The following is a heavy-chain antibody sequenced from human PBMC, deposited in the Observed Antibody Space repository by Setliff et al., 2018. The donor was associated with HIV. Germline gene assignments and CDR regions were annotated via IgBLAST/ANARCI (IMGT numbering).Heavy chain of an antibody. CDR1: GYTVTELS. CDR3: ATRIRDGHRGYGYFDF. CDR2: FDPEDNKI. J-gene: IGHJ4*02. Sequence: ASVKVSCKVSGYTVTELSINWVRQAPGKGPEWMGGFDPEDNKIVYAQKFQGRVTTTEDTSTDAAYMELSSLRPEDTAVYYCATRIRDGHRGYGYFDFWGQGTLVTVSS. D-gene: IGHD5-12*01. V-gene: IGHV1-24*01.